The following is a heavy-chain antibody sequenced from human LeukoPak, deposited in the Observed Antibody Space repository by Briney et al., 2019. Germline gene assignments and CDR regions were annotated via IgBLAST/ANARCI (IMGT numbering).Heavy chain of an antibody. D-gene: IGHD5-24*01. CDR1: GFSFRSYG. Sequence: GVLRLSCAASGFSFRSYGMHWVRQAPGKGLEWVAVISSDEINEYYADSVKGRFTISRDNSKNTLYLQINSLRGEDTAVYYCAKGESITSAWFDSWGQGTLVTVSS. CDR3: AKGESITSAWFDS. J-gene: IGHJ5*01. V-gene: IGHV3-30*18. CDR2: ISSDEINE.